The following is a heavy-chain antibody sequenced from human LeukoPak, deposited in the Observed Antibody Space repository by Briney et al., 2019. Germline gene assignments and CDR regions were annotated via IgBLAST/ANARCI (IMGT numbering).Heavy chain of an antibody. J-gene: IGHJ6*02. CDR3: AKVPAALYYYYYGMDV. D-gene: IGHD2-2*01. CDR2: ISSSSSYI. Sequence: PGGSLRLSCAASGFTFSSYSMNWVRQAPGKGLEWVSSISSSSSYIYYADSVKGRFTISRDNAKNTLYLQMNSLRAEDTAVYYCAKVPAALYYYYYGMDVWGQGTTVTVSS. V-gene: IGHV3-21*04. CDR1: GFTFSSYS.